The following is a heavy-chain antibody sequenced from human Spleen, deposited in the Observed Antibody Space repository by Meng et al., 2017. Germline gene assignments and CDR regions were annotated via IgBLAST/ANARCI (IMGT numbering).Heavy chain of an antibody. D-gene: IGHD3-22*01. Sequence: QLQLQESGPGLVKPSETLSLICTVSGDSISSSNYYWGWIRQPPGKGLEWIGQIYYNGNSYYNPSLKSRVTMSVDTSRSQFSLKLKSVTAADTAVYYCARASYNYDSWFDPWGQGTLVTVSS. J-gene: IGHJ5*02. V-gene: IGHV4-39*01. CDR3: ARASYNYDSWFDP. CDR1: GDSISSSNYY. CDR2: IYYNGNS.